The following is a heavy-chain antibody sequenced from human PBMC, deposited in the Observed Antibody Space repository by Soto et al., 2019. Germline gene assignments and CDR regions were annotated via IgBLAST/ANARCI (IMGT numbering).Heavy chain of an antibody. V-gene: IGHV3-23*01. CDR3: AKAPSSDCNSGACSLRS. CDR2: SISGGNT. Sequence: EVQLLESGGGLVQPGGSLRLSCAASGFTFSNYGMSWVRQAPGKGLEWVSSISGGNTFYAGSVKGRFTISRDNSKNTLYLPMTGLPAEDTAVYYCAKAPSSDCNSGACSLRSWGQGPLVTVSS. CDR1: GFTFSNYG. J-gene: IGHJ5*02. D-gene: IGHD2-21*01.